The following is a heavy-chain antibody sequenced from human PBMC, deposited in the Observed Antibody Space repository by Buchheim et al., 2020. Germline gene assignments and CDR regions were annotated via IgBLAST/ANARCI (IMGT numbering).Heavy chain of an antibody. J-gene: IGHJ5*02. CDR3: AKDTTKDGSGSYGVDP. Sequence: QVQLVESGGGVVQPGRSLRLSCAASGFTFSSYGMHWVRQAPGKGLEWVAVISYDGSNKYYADSVKGRFTISRDNSKKTLYLQMNSLRAEDTAVYYCAKDTTKDGSGSYGVDPWGQGTL. CDR1: GFTFSSYG. D-gene: IGHD3-10*01. V-gene: IGHV3-30*18. CDR2: ISYDGSNK.